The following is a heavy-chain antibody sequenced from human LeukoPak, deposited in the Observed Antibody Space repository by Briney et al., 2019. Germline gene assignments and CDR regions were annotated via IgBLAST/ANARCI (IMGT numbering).Heavy chain of an antibody. CDR2: IWYDGSNK. D-gene: IGHD3-9*01. V-gene: IGHV3-33*01. Sequence: GRSLRLSCAASGFTFSSYGMHWVRQAPGKGLEWVAVIWYDGSNKYYADSVKGRFTISRDNSKNTLYLQMNSLRAEDTAVYYCAREATFYDILTGHIFDPWGQGTLVTVSS. J-gene: IGHJ5*02. CDR1: GFTFSSYG. CDR3: AREATFYDILTGHIFDP.